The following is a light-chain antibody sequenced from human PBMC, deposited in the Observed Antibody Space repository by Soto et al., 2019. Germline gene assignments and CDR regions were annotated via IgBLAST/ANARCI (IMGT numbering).Light chain of an antibody. J-gene: IGKJ2*01. V-gene: IGKV1-5*01. Sequence: DIPMTQSPSTLSASVGDRVTITCRASQSISSWLAWYQQKPGKAPKLLIYDASSLESGVPSRFSGSGSGTEFILTISSLQPDDFPTYYCQQYNNYLFTFGQGTRLEIK. CDR3: QQYNNYLFT. CDR1: QSISSW. CDR2: DAS.